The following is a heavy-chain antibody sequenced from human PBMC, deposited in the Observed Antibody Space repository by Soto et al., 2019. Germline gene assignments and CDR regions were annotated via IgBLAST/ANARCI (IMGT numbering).Heavy chain of an antibody. V-gene: IGHV4-59*01. D-gene: IGHD6-19*01. Sequence: PSETLSLTCTVSGGSISSYYWSWIRQPPGKGLEWIGYIYYSGSTNYNPSLKSRVTISVDTSKSQFSLKLSSVTAADTAVYYCARGESSGWYFDYWGQGTLVTVSS. J-gene: IGHJ4*02. CDR1: GGSISSYY. CDR3: ARGESSGWYFDY. CDR2: IYYSGST.